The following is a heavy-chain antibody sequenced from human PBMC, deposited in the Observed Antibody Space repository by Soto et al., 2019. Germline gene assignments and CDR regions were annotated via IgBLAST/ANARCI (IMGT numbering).Heavy chain of an antibody. CDR3: ARDKNSGVWFGELLFRADYYYGMDV. V-gene: IGHV1-18*01. Sequence: ASVKVSFKASGYPFTSYGISWGRQAPGQGLEWIGSLRAYNGNTNYAQKLQGRVTMTTDTSTSTAYMELRSLRSDDTAVYYCARDKNSGVWFGELLFRADYYYGMDVWGQGTTVTVSS. J-gene: IGHJ6*02. CDR2: LRAYNGNT. CDR1: GYPFTSYG. D-gene: IGHD3-10*01.